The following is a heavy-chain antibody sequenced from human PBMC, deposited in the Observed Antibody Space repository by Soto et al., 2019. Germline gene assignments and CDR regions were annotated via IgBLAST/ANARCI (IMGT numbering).Heavy chain of an antibody. CDR2: VYYTGIA. D-gene: IGHD3-10*01. Sequence: TSETLSLTCTVSGGSISSSSYYWGRLRQPPGKGLEWIGFVYYTGIASYNPSLKGRVSISVDTSKNQFSLTLTSVTAADTAVYYCARQGFGVLHGLVDVWGQGTTVTVSS. CDR3: ARQGFGVLHGLVDV. J-gene: IGHJ6*02. V-gene: IGHV4-61*05. CDR1: GGSISSSSYY.